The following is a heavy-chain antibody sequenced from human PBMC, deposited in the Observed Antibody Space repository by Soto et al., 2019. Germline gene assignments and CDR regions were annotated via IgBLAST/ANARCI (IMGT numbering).Heavy chain of an antibody. CDR1: GYSLTSYW. Sequence: LKISCKGSGYSLTSYWINWVRQMPGKGLEWMGIIYPGDSDTRYSPSFQGQVTISADKSINTAYLQWRSLKASDTAVYYCARHHGSPGSYFGMDVWGQGTTVTAP. CDR2: IYPGDSDT. D-gene: IGHD6-13*01. V-gene: IGHV5-51*01. CDR3: ARHHGSPGSYFGMDV. J-gene: IGHJ6*02.